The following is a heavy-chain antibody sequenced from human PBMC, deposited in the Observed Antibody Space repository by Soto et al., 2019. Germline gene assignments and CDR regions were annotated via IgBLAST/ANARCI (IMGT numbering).Heavy chain of an antibody. J-gene: IGHJ4*02. V-gene: IGHV4-34*01. CDR3: ARVSPDSSTRYTGAFDY. Sequence: QVQLQQWGAGLLKPSETLSLTCAVYGASFSGSHWSWIRQPPGKGLEWIGEIHHTGTTKYNPSLKSRVTIPVDTSKNQFSLRLRSVAATDTAVYYCARVSPDSSTRYTGAFDYWGQGTLATVS. D-gene: IGHD6-13*01. CDR1: GASFSGSH. CDR2: IHHTGTT.